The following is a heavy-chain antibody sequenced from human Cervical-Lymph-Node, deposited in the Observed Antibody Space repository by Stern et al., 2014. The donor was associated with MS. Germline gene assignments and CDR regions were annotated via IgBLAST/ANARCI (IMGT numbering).Heavy chain of an antibody. CDR1: GYKFSSYG. CDR3: ARDGPDSSGYYYDF. J-gene: IGHJ4*02. Sequence: VQLVQSGAEVKKPGASVRVSCKATGYKFSSYGISWVRQAPGQGLEWLGYISGYDGNTRYAQKLQDRVTMSTDTSTNTAYMDLRSLRSEDTAVYFCARDGPDSSGYYYDFWGQGTLVIVSS. D-gene: IGHD3-22*01. V-gene: IGHV1-18*01. CDR2: ISGYDGNT.